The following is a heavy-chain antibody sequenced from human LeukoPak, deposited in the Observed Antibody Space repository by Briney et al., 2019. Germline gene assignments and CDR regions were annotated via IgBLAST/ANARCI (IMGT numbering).Heavy chain of an antibody. CDR2: IYYSGST. J-gene: IGHJ4*02. Sequence: SETLSLTCTVSGGSISSSSYYWGWIRQPPGKGLEWIGSIYYSGSTYYNPSLKSRVTISVGTSKNQFSLKLSSVTAADTAVYYCARLRGYSYGPVFDYWGQGTLVTVSS. CDR1: GGSISSSSYY. CDR3: ARLRGYSYGPVFDY. D-gene: IGHD5-18*01. V-gene: IGHV4-39*07.